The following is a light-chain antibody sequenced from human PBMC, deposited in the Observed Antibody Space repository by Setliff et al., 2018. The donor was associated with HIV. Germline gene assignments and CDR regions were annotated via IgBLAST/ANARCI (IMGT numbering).Light chain of an antibody. Sequence: QSVLTQPPSVSGAPGQRVTISCAGTRSNIGAGFDVHWFRQLPGTAPKVLIYGDNYRPSGVPDRFSGSKSATSASLAITGLRAEDEADYYCSSYGGNLYVFGTGTKVTVL. CDR1: RSNIGAGFD. J-gene: IGLJ1*01. V-gene: IGLV1-40*01. CDR3: SSYGGNLYV. CDR2: GDN.